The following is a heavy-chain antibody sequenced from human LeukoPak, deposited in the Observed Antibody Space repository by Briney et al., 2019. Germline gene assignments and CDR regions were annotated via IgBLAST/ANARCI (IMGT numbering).Heavy chain of an antibody. V-gene: IGHV4-59*01. D-gene: IGHD2-8*01. CDR1: GGSISSYY. CDR3: ARARPDCTNGVCSPFDY. J-gene: IGHJ4*02. Sequence: SETLPLTCTVSGGSISSYYWSWIRQPPGKGLEWIGYIYYSGSTNYNPSLKSRVTISVDTSKNQFSLKLSSVTAADTAVYYCARARPDCTNGVCSPFDYWGQGTLVTVSS. CDR2: IYYSGST.